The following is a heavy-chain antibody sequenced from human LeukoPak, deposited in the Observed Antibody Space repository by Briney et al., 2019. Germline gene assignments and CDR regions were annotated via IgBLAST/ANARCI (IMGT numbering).Heavy chain of an antibody. CDR2: IDPSGYYT. V-gene: IGHV5-10-1*01. D-gene: IGHD1-14*01. J-gene: IGHJ4*02. CDR3: AYHDEHFDD. CDR1: GSLFTSYW. Sequence: GASLQISCKGSGSLFTSYWISGGRQLRGKGEEWRGRIDPSGYYTNYSPSFQGHVTISADHSLNTASVQWSSLKTSDTAMYYCAYHDEHFDDWGQGTLVTVSS.